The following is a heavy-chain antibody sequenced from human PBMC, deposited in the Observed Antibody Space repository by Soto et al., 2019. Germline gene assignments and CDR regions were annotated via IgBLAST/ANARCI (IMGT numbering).Heavy chain of an antibody. Sequence: ASLKVSCNTSGCTFTGYYMHWVRGSTGQGLELMGWMNPNSVGRNYAQKFQGQVTISADKSISTAYLQWSTLKASDTATYYCATSYGDSYYYYYGMDVWGQGTTVTVSS. D-gene: IGHD4-17*01. V-gene: IGHV1-2*02. CDR1: GCTFTGYY. CDR2: MNPNSVGR. J-gene: IGHJ6*02. CDR3: ATSYGDSYYYYYGMDV.